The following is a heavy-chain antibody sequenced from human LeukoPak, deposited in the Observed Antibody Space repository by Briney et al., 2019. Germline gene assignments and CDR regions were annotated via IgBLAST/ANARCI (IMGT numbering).Heavy chain of an antibody. Sequence: SVKVSCKASGGTFSSYAISWVRQAPGQGLEWMGGIIPIFGTVNYAQKFQGRVTITADESTSTAYMELSSLRSEDTAVYYCARVPGGLAAAGNYWGQGTLVTVSS. V-gene: IGHV1-69*01. CDR2: IIPIFGTV. D-gene: IGHD6-13*01. CDR3: ARVPGGLAAAGNY. J-gene: IGHJ4*02. CDR1: GGTFSSYA.